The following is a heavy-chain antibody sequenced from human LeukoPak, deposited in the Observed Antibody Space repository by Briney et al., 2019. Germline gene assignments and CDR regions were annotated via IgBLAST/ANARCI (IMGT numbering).Heavy chain of an antibody. CDR3: ARAGTTPYYYYGMDV. CDR2: ISSSGSAI. Sequence: HPGGSLRLSCAASGFTFSSYEMNWVRQAPGKGLEWVSYISSSGSAIYYADSVKGRFTISRDNAKNSLYLQMNSLRAEDTAVYYCARAGTTPYYYYGMDVWGQGTTVTVSS. J-gene: IGHJ6*02. CDR1: GFTFSSYE. V-gene: IGHV3-48*03. D-gene: IGHD1-1*01.